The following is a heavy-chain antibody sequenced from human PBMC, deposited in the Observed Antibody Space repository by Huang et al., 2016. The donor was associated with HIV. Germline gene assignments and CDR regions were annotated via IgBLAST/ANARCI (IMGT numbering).Heavy chain of an antibody. Sequence: QVQLVQSGAEVKKPGASVKVSCRTSGYTFTSYYMPWVRQAPGQGLEWSGRINPSARRTTYAQKFQGRVTMTWDTSTSTVYMELSSLRSEDTAVYYCSREQEPLSGHAFDIWGQGTVVTVSS. CDR3: SREQEPLSGHAFDI. CDR2: INPSARRT. CDR1: GYTFTSYY. J-gene: IGHJ3*02. D-gene: IGHD1-1*01. V-gene: IGHV1-46*03.